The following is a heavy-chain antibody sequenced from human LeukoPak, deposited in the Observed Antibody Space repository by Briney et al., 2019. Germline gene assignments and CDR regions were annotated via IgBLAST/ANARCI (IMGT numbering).Heavy chain of an antibody. CDR1: GFTFSNAW. Sequence: GGSLRLSCAASGFTFSNAWMSWVRQAPGKGLEWVGRIKSKTDGGTTDYAAPVKGRFTISRDDSKNTLYLQMNSLKTEDTAVYYCTSIDFWSGYPTNRVDYWGQGTLVTVSS. CDR2: IKSKTDGGTT. J-gene: IGHJ4*02. D-gene: IGHD3-3*01. CDR3: TSIDFWSGYPTNRVDY. V-gene: IGHV3-15*01.